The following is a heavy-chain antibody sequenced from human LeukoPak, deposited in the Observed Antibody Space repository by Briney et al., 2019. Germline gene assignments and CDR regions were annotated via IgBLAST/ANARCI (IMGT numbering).Heavy chain of an antibody. CDR2: INAGNGNT. J-gene: IGHJ4*02. D-gene: IGHD5-12*01. CDR3: ARVGGYSGYDPDYFDY. CDR1: GYTFTSYA. Sequence: ASVKVSCKASGYTFTSYAMHWVRQAPGQRLEWMGWINAGNGNTKYSQKFQGRVTITRDTSASTAYMELSSLRSEDTAVYYCARVGGYSGYDPDYFDYWGQGHLVIVSS. V-gene: IGHV1-3*01.